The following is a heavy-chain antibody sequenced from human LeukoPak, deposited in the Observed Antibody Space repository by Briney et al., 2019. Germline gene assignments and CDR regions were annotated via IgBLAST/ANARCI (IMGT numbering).Heavy chain of an antibody. V-gene: IGHV3-30*18. Sequence: GGSLRLSCAASGFTFSSYGMHWVRQAPGEGLEWVAVISYDGSNKYYADSVKGRFTISRDNSKNTLYLQMNSLRAEDTAVYYCAKDSSGSYYTFDYWGQGTLVTVSS. J-gene: IGHJ4*02. CDR1: GFTFSSYG. D-gene: IGHD1-26*01. CDR2: ISYDGSNK. CDR3: AKDSSGSYYTFDY.